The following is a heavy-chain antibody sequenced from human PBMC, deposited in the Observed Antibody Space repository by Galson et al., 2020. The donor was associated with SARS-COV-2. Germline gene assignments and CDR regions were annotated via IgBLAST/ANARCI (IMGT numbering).Heavy chain of an antibody. CDR2: ISYDGSNK. CDR3: AGPRRSYNRGPTGAFDI. CDR1: GFTFSSYA. Sequence: GESLKISCAASGFTFSSYAMHWVRQAPGKGLEWVAVISYDGSNKYYADSVKGRFTISRDNSKNTLYLQMNSLRAEDTAVYYCAGPRRSYNRGPTGAFDIWGQGTMVTVSS. V-gene: IGHV3-30*04. D-gene: IGHD6-19*01. J-gene: IGHJ3*02.